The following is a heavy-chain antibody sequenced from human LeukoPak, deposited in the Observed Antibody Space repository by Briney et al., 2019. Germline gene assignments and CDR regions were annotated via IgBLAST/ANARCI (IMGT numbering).Heavy chain of an antibody. CDR1: GGTFSSYA. CDR3: ATGPLWFGEFNYYMDV. V-gene: IGHV1-69*10. Sequence: GASVKVSCKASGGTFSSYAISWVRQAPGQGLEWMGGIIPILGTANYAQKFQGRVTITADKSTSTAYMELSSLRSEDTAVYYCATGPLWFGEFNYYMDVWGKGTTVTISS. D-gene: IGHD3-10*01. J-gene: IGHJ6*03. CDR2: IIPILGTA.